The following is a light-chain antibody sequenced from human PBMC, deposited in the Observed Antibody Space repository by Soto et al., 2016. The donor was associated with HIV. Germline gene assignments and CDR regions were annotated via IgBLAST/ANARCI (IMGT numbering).Light chain of an antibody. V-gene: IGLV3-21*04. CDR3: QVWDRGSDHVV. J-gene: IGLJ2*01. CDR2: DNS. Sequence: SYELTQPPSVSVALGKTATITCGGDNVGSQSVHWHQQRPGQAPILIIFDNSDRPSGIPDRFSGSKSGNTATLRISRAEAGDEAAYYCQVWDRGSDHVVFGGGTKVSVL. CDR1: NVGSQS.